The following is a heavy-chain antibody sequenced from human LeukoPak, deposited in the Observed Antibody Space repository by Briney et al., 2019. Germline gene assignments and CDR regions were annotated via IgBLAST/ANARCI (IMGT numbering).Heavy chain of an antibody. J-gene: IGHJ3*02. Sequence: SQTLSLTCTVSGGSISSGSYYWSWIRQPAGKGLEWIGRIYTSGSTNYNPSLKSRVTISVDTSKNQFSLKLSSVTAADTAVYYCARDRHSIRFLEWLTPFDIWGQGTMVTVSS. CDR3: ARDRHSIRFLEWLTPFDI. V-gene: IGHV4-61*02. CDR1: GGSISSGSYY. CDR2: IYTSGST. D-gene: IGHD3-3*01.